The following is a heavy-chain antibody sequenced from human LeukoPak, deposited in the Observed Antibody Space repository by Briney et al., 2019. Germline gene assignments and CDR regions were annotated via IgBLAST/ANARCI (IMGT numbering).Heavy chain of an antibody. CDR3: ARHQDLSSWETHFDY. Sequence: GGSLRLSCVASGFPFSSYAMSWVRQAPGKGLEWVAVISFDGSNKNHADSVKGRFTISRDNSKNTLYLQMNSLRAEDTAVYYCARHQDLSSWETHFDYWGQGTLVTVSS. V-gene: IGHV3-30-3*01. CDR2: ISFDGSNK. J-gene: IGHJ4*02. CDR1: GFPFSSYA. D-gene: IGHD6-13*01.